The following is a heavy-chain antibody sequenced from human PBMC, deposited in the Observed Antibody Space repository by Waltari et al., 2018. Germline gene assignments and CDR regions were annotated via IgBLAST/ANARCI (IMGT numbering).Heavy chain of an antibody. CDR1: GGSFSGYY. V-gene: IGHV4-34*01. CDR3: ARGVLLLWFGDPPGRFDP. D-gene: IGHD3-10*01. CDR2: INHSGST. Sequence: QVQLQQWGAGLLKPSETLSLTCAVYGGSFSGYYWSWIRQPPGTGLEWIGEINHSGSTNYNPSLKSRVTISVDTSKNQFSLKLSSVTAADTAVYYCARGVLLLWFGDPPGRFDPWGQGTLVTVSS. J-gene: IGHJ5*02.